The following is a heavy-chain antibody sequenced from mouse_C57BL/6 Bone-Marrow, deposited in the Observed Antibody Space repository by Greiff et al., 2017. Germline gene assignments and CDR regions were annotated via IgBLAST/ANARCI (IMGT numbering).Heavy chain of an antibody. V-gene: IGHV1-5*01. J-gene: IGHJ3*01. D-gene: IGHD2-3*01. CDR1: GYTFTSYW. CDR3: TRSMGWLLRAY. Sequence: VQLQQSGTVLARPGASVKMSCKTSGYTFTSYWMHWVKQRPGQGLEWIGAIYPGNSDTSYNQTFKGQAKLTAVPSASTAYMELSSLTNEDSVVXYCTRSMGWLLRAYWGQGTLVTVSA. CDR2: IYPGNSDT.